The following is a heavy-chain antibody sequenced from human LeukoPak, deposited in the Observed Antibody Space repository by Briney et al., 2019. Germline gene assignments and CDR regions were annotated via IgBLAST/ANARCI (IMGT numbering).Heavy chain of an antibody. CDR3: ASGTTVTDDAFDI. J-gene: IGHJ3*02. V-gene: IGHV4-31*03. Sequence: SQTLSLTCTVSGGSISSGGYYWSWIRQHPGKGLEWIGYIYYSGSTYYNPSLKSRVTISVDTSKNQFSLKPNSVTAADTAVYYCASGTTVTDDAFDIWGQGTMVTVSS. CDR1: GGSISSGGYY. D-gene: IGHD4-17*01. CDR2: IYYSGST.